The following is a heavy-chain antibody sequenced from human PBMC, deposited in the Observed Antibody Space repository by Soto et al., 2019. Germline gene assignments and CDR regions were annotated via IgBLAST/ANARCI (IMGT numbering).Heavy chain of an antibody. CDR1: GYSFTSYW. D-gene: IGHD4-17*01. Sequence: GESLKISCKGSGYSFTSYWISWVRQMPGKGLEWMGRIDPSDSYTNYSPSFQGHVTISADKSISTAYLQWSSLKASDTAMYYCARRTVTTYGGSYYYYGMDVWGQGTTVTVSS. J-gene: IGHJ6*02. CDR2: IDPSDSYT. V-gene: IGHV5-10-1*01. CDR3: ARRTVTTYGGSYYYYGMDV.